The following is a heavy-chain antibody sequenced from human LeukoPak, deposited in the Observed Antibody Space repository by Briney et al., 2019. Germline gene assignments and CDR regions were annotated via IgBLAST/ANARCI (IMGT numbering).Heavy chain of an antibody. J-gene: IGHJ4*02. CDR2: INHSGST. Sequence: SETLSLTCAVYGGSFSGYYWSWIRQPPGKGLEWIGEINHSGSTNYNPSLKSRVTISVDTSKNQFSLKLSSVTAADTAMYYCARTHTSPYYFDFWGQGTLVTVSS. CDR3: ARTHTSPYYFDF. CDR1: GGSFSGYY. V-gene: IGHV4-34*01. D-gene: IGHD2-2*01.